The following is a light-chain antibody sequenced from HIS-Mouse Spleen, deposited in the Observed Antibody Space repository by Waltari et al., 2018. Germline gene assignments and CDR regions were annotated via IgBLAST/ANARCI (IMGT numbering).Light chain of an antibody. V-gene: IGLV1-47*01. J-gene: IGLJ3*02. CDR2: RNN. CDR1: SSNIGSNY. CDR3: AAWDDSLSGWV. Sequence: QSVLTQPPSASVTPGQRVTISCSGSSSNIGSNYVYWYQQLPGTAPKLLIDRNNQRPSGVPDRFSGSKSGTSASLAISGLRSEDEADYYCAAWDDSLSGWVFGGGTKLTVL.